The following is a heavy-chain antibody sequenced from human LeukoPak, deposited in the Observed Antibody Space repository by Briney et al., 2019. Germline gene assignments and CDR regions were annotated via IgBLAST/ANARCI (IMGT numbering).Heavy chain of an antibody. D-gene: IGHD2-15*01. J-gene: IGHJ6*03. CDR2: ISHTGGSP. Sequence: PGGSLRLSCAASGITFSSYGMSWVRQVPGKGLAWVSSISHTGGSPYYADSVKGRFTVSRDNSKNTLYLQMNSLTVEDTAIYYCAKNADRGAYCRGGSCYPYYYYYMDVWGTGTTVTISS. CDR3: AKNADRGAYCRGGSCYPYYYYYMDV. V-gene: IGHV3-23*01. CDR1: GITFSSYG.